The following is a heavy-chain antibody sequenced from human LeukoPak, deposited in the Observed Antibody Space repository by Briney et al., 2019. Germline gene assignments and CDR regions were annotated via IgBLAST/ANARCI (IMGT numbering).Heavy chain of an antibody. J-gene: IGHJ3*02. CDR2: INPNGGGT. CDR1: RHTYTPYL. D-gene: IGHD3-22*01. Sequence: ASGKVSCKASRHTYTPYLMKWVRQAPGPRLEGMGWINPNGGGTNYAQTFQGRDTMTRETTISTDCMELSRLRSDNTAVYYSARDNYESIGLGAFDIWGQGTMVTVSS. CDR3: ARDNYESIGLGAFDI. V-gene: IGHV1-2*02.